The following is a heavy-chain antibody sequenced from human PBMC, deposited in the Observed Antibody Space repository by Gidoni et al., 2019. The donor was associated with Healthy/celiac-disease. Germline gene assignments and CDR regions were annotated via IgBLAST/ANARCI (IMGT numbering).Heavy chain of an antibody. J-gene: IGHJ4*02. D-gene: IGHD3-22*01. CDR2: IYYSGST. CDR1: GGSISSSSYY. Sequence: QLQLQESGPGLVKSSETLSLTCTVSGGSISSSSYYWGWIRQPPGKGLEWIGSIYYSGSTYYNPSLKSRVTISVDTSKNQFSLKLSSVTAADTAVYYCARVGNYDSSGYGGDYWGQGTLVTVSS. V-gene: IGHV4-39*07. CDR3: ARVGNYDSSGYGGDY.